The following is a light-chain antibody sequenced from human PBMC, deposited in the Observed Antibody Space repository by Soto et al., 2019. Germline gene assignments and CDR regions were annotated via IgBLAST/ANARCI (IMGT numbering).Light chain of an antibody. CDR3: QQYNQWSPIT. Sequence: DIQMTQSPSSLSASVGDRVTITCRASQSISTYLHWYQQKPGKAPNLLIYAASTLQSGVPSRFSGSGSGTDFTLTISSLQPEDFAVYYCQQYNQWSPITFGQGTRLE. J-gene: IGKJ5*01. CDR1: QSISTY. CDR2: AAS. V-gene: IGKV1-39*01.